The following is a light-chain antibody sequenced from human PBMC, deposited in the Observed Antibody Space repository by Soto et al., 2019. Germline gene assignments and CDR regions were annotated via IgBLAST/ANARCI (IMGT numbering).Light chain of an antibody. Sequence: DIVMTQSPDSLAVSLGERATINCKSSQSVLYSSNNKNYLAWYQLKPGQPPKLLIYWASTRESGVPERFSDSESGTDFTLTISSLQAEDVAIYYCQQYYTTPLTFGGGTRVEIK. CDR2: WAS. CDR1: QSVLYSSNNKNY. V-gene: IGKV4-1*01. CDR3: QQYYTTPLT. J-gene: IGKJ4*01.